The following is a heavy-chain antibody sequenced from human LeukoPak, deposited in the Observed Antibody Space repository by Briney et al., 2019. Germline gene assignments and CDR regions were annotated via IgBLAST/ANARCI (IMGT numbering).Heavy chain of an antibody. J-gene: IGHJ4*02. Sequence: GGSLRLSCAASGFTLSSYSMNWVRQAPGKGLEWVSYISSSSSTIYYADSVKGRFTISRDNAKNSLYLQMNSLRDEDTAVYYCARDLGRKNYYDSSGPDYWGQGTLVTVSS. CDR1: GFTLSSYS. V-gene: IGHV3-48*02. CDR2: ISSSSSTI. D-gene: IGHD3-22*01. CDR3: ARDLGRKNYYDSSGPDY.